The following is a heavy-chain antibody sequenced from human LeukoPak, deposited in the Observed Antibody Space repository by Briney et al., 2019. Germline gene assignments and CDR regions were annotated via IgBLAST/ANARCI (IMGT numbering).Heavy chain of an antibody. Sequence: KPSETLSLTCTVSGGSVSSHYWSWIRQPPGKGLEWIGYIYYSGSTNYNPSLKSRVTISVDTSKNQFSLKLSSVTAADTAVYYCAKLDYGDYFWYFDLWGRGTLVTVSS. CDR2: IYYSGST. V-gene: IGHV4-59*02. CDR3: AKLDYGDYFWYFDL. J-gene: IGHJ2*01. CDR1: GGSVSSHY. D-gene: IGHD4-17*01.